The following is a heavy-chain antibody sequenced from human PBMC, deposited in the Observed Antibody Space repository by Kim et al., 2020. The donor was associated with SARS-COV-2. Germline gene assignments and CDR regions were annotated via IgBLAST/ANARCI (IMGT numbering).Heavy chain of an antibody. CDR2: YN. D-gene: IGHD6-6*01. J-gene: IGHJ4*02. V-gene: IGHV6-1*01. Sequence: YNEYAVSVKSRITINPATSKNQFSLQLNSVTPEDTAVYYCARSSARRFDYWGQGTLVTVSS. CDR3: ARSSARRFDY.